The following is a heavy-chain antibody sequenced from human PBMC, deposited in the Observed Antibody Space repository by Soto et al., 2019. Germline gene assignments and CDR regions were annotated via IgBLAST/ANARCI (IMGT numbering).Heavy chain of an antibody. CDR1: GVSISSSRYY. D-gene: IGHD6-19*01. CDR2: IYYSGNT. Sequence: QRQLQESGPGLVKPSETLSLTCAVSGVSISSSRYYWGWIRQSPGKGLEWIGSIYYSGNTQYNPSRNSRVTIYVDTSKSQFSLNLTSVTAADTAVYYCARHRSSGWYVDFDYWGQGALVTVSS. V-gene: IGHV4-39*01. CDR3: ARHRSSGWYVDFDY. J-gene: IGHJ4*02.